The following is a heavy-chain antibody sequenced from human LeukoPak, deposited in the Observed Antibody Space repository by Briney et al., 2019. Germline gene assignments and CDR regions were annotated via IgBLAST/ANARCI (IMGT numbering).Heavy chain of an antibody. CDR1: DYSISSFY. D-gene: IGHD5-18*01. CDR3: ARTARVFDY. Sequence: SETLPLTCNISDYSISSFYWSWIRQPPGKGLEVIGYIFTSGDTNYNPSLKSRVTMSLDTSKKQLSLTMSSVTAADTAVYYCARTARVFDYWGQGTLVTVSS. V-gene: IGHV4-4*09. J-gene: IGHJ4*02. CDR2: IFTSGDT.